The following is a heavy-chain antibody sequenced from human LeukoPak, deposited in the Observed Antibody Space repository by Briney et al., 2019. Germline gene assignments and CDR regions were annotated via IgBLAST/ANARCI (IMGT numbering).Heavy chain of an antibody. CDR3: ARDSRDYYYGMDV. V-gene: IGHV4-59*01. Sequence: PSETLSLTCTVSGGSISSYYWSWIRQPPGKGLEWIGYIYYCGSTNYNPSLKSRVTISVDTSKNQFSLKLSSVTAADTAVYYCARDSRDYYYGMDVWGQGTTVTVSS. CDR1: GGSISSYY. J-gene: IGHJ6*02. CDR2: IYYCGST.